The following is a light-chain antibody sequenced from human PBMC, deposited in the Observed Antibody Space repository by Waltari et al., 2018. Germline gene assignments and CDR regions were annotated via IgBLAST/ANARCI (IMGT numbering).Light chain of an antibody. CDR3: QHYLRLPVT. J-gene: IGKJ1*01. CDR1: QGVSRA. V-gene: IGKV3-20*01. CDR2: GAS. Sequence: EIVLTQSTCTLSLSLGEIATVSCRTSQGVSRALAWYQQKPGQAPRLLIYGASTRATGIPDRFSCSGSGTDFSLTISRLEPDDFAVYYCQHYLRLPVTFGQGTTVEI.